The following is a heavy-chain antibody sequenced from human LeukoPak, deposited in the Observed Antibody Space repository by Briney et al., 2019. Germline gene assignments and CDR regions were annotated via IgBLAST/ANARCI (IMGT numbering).Heavy chain of an antibody. CDR2: IAYDGSNK. CDR3: ARDSGIDLTVVMAD. J-gene: IGHJ4*02. Sequence: GRSLSLSCAVSGFTFSDHAMNWVRESPGRGLEWVAIIAYDGSNKFSSDSVKGRFTISRDDSKNTLYLQMNSLRADDTAVYYCARDSGIDLTVVMADWGQGTLVTVSS. D-gene: IGHD3-22*01. CDR1: GFTFSDHA. V-gene: IGHV3-30-3*01.